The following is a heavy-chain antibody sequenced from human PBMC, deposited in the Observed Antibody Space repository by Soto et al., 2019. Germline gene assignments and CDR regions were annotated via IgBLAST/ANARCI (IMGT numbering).Heavy chain of an antibody. CDR2: ISAYNGNT. Sequence: QVQLVQSGAEVKKPGASVKVSCKASGYTFTSYGISWVRQAPGQGLEWMVWISAYNGNTNYAQKLQGRVTMTTDTSTSTAYMELRSLRSDDTAVYYCARSTYYYGSGSYYLYEDEYYFDYWGQGTLVTVSS. J-gene: IGHJ4*02. CDR1: GYTFTSYG. CDR3: ARSTYYYGSGSYYLYEDEYYFDY. V-gene: IGHV1-18*01. D-gene: IGHD3-10*01.